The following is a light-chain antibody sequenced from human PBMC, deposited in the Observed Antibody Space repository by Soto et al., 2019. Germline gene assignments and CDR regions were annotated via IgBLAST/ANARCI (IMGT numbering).Light chain of an antibody. CDR1: QGITYY. J-gene: IGKJ4*01. CDR3: QNYNSAPLT. CDR2: AAS. V-gene: IGKV1-27*01. Sequence: DIQMTQSPSSLSVSVVDRFTITFLASQGITYYLAWYQQKPGKVPKLLIYAASTLQSGVPSRFSGGGSGADFTLTISSLQPEDVATYYCQNYNSAPLTFGGGTKVDIK.